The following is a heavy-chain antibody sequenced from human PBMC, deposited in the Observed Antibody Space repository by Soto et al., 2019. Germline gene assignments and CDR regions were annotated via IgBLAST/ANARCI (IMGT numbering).Heavy chain of an antibody. CDR3: AKDRHRSGSPHPFDY. CDR2: ITSSSSYI. J-gene: IGHJ4*02. CDR1: GFTFSSYS. V-gene: IGHV3-21*04. D-gene: IGHD3-22*01. Sequence: GSLRLSCAASGFTFSSYSMNWVRQAPGKGLEWVSSITSSSSYISYADSVKGRFTISRDNAKNTLYLQMNSLRAEDTAVYYCAKDRHRSGSPHPFDYWGQGTLVTVSS.